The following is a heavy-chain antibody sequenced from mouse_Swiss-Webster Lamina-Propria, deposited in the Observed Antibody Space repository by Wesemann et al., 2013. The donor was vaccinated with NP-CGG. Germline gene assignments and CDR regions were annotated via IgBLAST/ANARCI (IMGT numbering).Heavy chain of an antibody. CDR3: ARHYYGSSYYYAMDY. Sequence: LEWVATISSGGSYTYYPDSVKGRFTISRDNAKNTLYLQMSSLKSEDTAMYYCARHYYGSSYYYAMDYWGQGTSVTVSS. CDR2: ISSGGSYT. J-gene: IGHJ4*01. V-gene: IGHV5-6*01. D-gene: IGHD1-1*01.